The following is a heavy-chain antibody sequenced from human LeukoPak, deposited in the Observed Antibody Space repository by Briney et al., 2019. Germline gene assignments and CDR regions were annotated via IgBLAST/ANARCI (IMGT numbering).Heavy chain of an antibody. J-gene: IGHJ4*02. Sequence: PGGSLRLSCVVSGFTFSTYWMHWVRQAPGRGLVWVSRIKTDGTTTNYADSVKGRFTVSRDNVQNTLYLQMNSLRAEDTAVYYCAKVPSTVTTKNIDYWGQGTLVTVSS. CDR3: AKVPSTVTTKNIDY. CDR1: GFTFSTYW. V-gene: IGHV3-74*01. D-gene: IGHD4-11*01. CDR2: IKTDGTTT.